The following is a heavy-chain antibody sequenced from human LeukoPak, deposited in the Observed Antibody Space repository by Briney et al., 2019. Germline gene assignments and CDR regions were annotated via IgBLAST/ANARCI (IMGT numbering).Heavy chain of an antibody. D-gene: IGHD3-10*01. Sequence: PSETLSLTCTVSGGSISSYYWSWIRQPPGKGLEWIGYIYYSGSTNYNPSLKSRVTISVDTSKNQFSLKLSSVIAADTAVYYCATSMVRGVISPLSYWGQGTLVTVSS. CDR2: IYYSGST. V-gene: IGHV4-59*08. CDR1: GGSISSYY. CDR3: ATSMVRGVISPLSY. J-gene: IGHJ4*02.